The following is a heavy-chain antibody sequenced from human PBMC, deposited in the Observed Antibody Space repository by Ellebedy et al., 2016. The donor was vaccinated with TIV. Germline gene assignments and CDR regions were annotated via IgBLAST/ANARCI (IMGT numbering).Heavy chain of an antibody. V-gene: IGHV1-46*01. J-gene: IGHJ4*02. D-gene: IGHD2-21*02. CDR3: ARDVFGRDSNDY. CDR1: GYTFTSYY. Sequence: ASVKVSXXASGYTFTSYYMHWVRQAPGQGLEWMGIINPSGGSTSYAQKFQGRVTMTRDTSTSTVYMELSSLRSEDTAVYYCARDVFGRDSNDYWGQGTLVTVSS. CDR2: INPSGGST.